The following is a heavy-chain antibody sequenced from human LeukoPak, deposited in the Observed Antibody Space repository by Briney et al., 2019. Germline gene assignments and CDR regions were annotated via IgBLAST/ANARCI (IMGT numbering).Heavy chain of an antibody. Sequence: GGSLRLSCAASGFTFSSYSMNWVRQAPGKGLEWVSSISSSSSYIYYADSVKGRFTISRDNAKNSLYLQMNSLRAEDTAVYYCAREPSGSGSGYYMDVWGKGTTVTVSS. J-gene: IGHJ6*03. CDR3: AREPSGSGSGYYMDV. CDR1: GFTFSSYS. V-gene: IGHV3-21*01. CDR2: ISSSSSYI. D-gene: IGHD3-10*01.